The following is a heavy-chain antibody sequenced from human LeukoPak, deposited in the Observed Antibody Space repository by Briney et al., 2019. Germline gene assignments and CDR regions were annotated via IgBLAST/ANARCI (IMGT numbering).Heavy chain of an antibody. D-gene: IGHD6-19*01. CDR1: GGSISSYY. CDR2: IYYSGST. Sequence: PSETLSLTCTVSGGSISSYYWSWIRQPPGKGLEWIGYIYYSGSTNYNPSLKSRDTISVDTSKNQFPLKLSSVTAADTAVYYCARAVAARRYFDYWGQGTLVTVSS. V-gene: IGHV4-59*01. J-gene: IGHJ4*02. CDR3: ARAVAARRYFDY.